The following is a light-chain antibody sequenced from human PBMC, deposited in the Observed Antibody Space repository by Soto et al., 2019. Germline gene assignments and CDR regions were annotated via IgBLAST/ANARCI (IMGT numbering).Light chain of an antibody. V-gene: IGLV2-8*01. CDR1: SSDVGDYKF. CDR2: EVS. Sequence: QSALTQPPSASGSPGQSVTISFTGTSSDVGDYKFVSWYQQHPGKAPKLLIYEVSRRPSGVPDRFSGSKSGNTASLTVSGLQAEDEADYYCQSFDSSWGNFYVFGTGTKLTVL. CDR3: QSFDSSWGNFYV. J-gene: IGLJ1*01.